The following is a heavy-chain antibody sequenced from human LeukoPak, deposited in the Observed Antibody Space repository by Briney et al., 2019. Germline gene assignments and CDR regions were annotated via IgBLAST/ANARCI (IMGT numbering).Heavy chain of an antibody. J-gene: IGHJ4*02. Sequence: ASVKVSCKASGGTFSSYAISWVRQAPGQVLEWMGGIIPIFGTANYAQKFQGRVTITADESTSTAYMELSSLRSEDTAVYYCARVGVYGDYFDYWGQGTLVTVSS. CDR1: GGTFSSYA. V-gene: IGHV1-69*01. CDR3: ARVGVYGDYFDY. CDR2: IIPIFGTA. D-gene: IGHD4-17*01.